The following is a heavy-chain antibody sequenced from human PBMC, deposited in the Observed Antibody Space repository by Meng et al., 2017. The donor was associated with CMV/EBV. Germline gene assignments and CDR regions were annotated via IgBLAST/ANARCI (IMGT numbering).Heavy chain of an antibody. CDR1: GFTFSNVW. D-gene: IGHD3-9*01. CDR3: TTDRYGGYVEWLWGVDDY. J-gene: IGHJ4*02. Sequence: GESLKISCAASGFTFSNVWMSWVRQAPGKGLEWVGRIKSKTDGGTTDYAAPVKGRFTISRDDSKNTLYLKMNSLKTEDTAVYYCTTDRYGGYVEWLWGVDDYWGQGTLVTVSS. CDR2: IKSKTDGGTT. V-gene: IGHV3-15*01.